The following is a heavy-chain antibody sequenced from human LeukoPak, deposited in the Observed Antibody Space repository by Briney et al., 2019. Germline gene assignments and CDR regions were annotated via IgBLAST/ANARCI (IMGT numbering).Heavy chain of an antibody. CDR2: INHSGST. Sequence: SETLSLTCSVSGGSITSYYWSWIRQPPGKGLEWIGEINHSGSTNYNPSLKSRVTISVDTSKNQFSLKLSSVTAADTAVYYCARGVITFGGVIVTRFDYWGQGTLVTVSS. CDR3: ARGVITFGGVIVTRFDY. V-gene: IGHV4-34*01. D-gene: IGHD3-16*02. J-gene: IGHJ4*02. CDR1: GGSITSYY.